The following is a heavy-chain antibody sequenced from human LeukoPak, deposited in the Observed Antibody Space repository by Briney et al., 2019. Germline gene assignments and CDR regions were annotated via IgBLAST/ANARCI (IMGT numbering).Heavy chain of an antibody. J-gene: IGHJ3*02. CDR1: GYTFTRYY. V-gene: IGHV1-2*02. CDR2: INPNSGGT. Sequence: ASVKVSCKASGYTFTRYYMHWVRQAPGQGLEWMGWINPNSGGTNYAQKFQGRVTMTRDTSISTAYMELSRLRADDTGVYYCARGYYDSSGYPGDAFDIWGQGTMVTVSS. D-gene: IGHD3-22*01. CDR3: ARGYYDSSGYPGDAFDI.